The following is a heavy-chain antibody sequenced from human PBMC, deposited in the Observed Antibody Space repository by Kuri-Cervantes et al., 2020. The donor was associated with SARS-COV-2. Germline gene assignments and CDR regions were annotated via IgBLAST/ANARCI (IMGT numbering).Heavy chain of an antibody. CDR1: GYTFTSYD. CDR2: MNPNSGNT. CDR3: ARGGVYDIWTAYYYYGMDV. V-gene: IGHV1-8*01. J-gene: IGHJ6*02. Sequence: ASVKVSCKASGYTFTSYDINWVRQATGQGLEWMGWMNPNSGNTGYAQKLQGRVTMTTDTSTSTAYMELRSLRSDDTAVYYCARGGVYDIWTAYYYYGMDVWGQGTTVTVSS. D-gene: IGHD3-9*01.